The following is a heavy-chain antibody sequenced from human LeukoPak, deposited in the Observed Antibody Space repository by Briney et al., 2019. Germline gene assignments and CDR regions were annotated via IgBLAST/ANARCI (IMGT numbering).Heavy chain of an antibody. D-gene: IGHD3-3*01. V-gene: IGHV1-46*01. CDR3: ARYLLPYDFWSGYPIDFDY. CDR2: INPSGGST. CDR1: GYTFTSYY. J-gene: IGHJ4*02. Sequence: ASVKVSCKASGYTFTSYYMHWVRQAPGQGLEWMGIINPSGGSTSYAQKLQGRVTMTTDTSTTTAYMELRSLRSDDTAVYYCARYLLPYDFWSGYPIDFDYWGQGTLVTVSS.